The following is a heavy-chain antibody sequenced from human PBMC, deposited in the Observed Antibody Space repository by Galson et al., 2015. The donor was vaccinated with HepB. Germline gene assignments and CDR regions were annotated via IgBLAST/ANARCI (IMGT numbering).Heavy chain of an antibody. D-gene: IGHD6-19*01. CDR2: IWYDGSDK. CDR1: GFTFSHYG. J-gene: IGHJ4*02. Sequence: SLRLSCAASGFTFSHYGMDWVRQAPGKGLEWVAFIWYDGSDKYYADSVKGRFTISRDNSKNTLYVQMNSLRDEDTAVYYCAKGGSSGWDLFDYWGQGTLVTVSS. CDR3: AKGGSSGWDLFDY. V-gene: IGHV3-30*02.